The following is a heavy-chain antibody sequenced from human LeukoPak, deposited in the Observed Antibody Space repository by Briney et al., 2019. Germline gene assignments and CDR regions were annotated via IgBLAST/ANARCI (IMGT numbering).Heavy chain of an antibody. CDR3: AKDVSSSWSRNYFDY. J-gene: IGHJ4*02. CDR2: IRYDGSNK. D-gene: IGHD6-13*01. Sequence: GGSLRLSCAASGFTFSSSGMHWVRQAPGKGLEWVAFIRYDGSNKYYADSVKGRFTISRDNSKNTLYLQMNSLRAEDTAVYYCAKDVSSSWSRNYFDYWGQGTLVTVSS. V-gene: IGHV3-30*02. CDR1: GFTFSSSG.